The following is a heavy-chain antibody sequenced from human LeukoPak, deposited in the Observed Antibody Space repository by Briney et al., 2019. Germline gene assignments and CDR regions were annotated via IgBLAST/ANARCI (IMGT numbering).Heavy chain of an antibody. D-gene: IGHD3-3*01. CDR3: ARDGGYYDFWSGSAYYYGMDV. V-gene: IGHV4-59*01. J-gene: IGHJ6*02. CDR1: GGSISSYY. CDR2: IYYSGST. Sequence: SETLSLKCTVSGGSISSYYWSWIRQPPGKGLEWIGYIYYSGSTNYNPSLKSRVTISVDTSKNQFSLKLSSVTAADTAVYYCARDGGYYDFWSGSAYYYGMDVWGQGTTVTVSS.